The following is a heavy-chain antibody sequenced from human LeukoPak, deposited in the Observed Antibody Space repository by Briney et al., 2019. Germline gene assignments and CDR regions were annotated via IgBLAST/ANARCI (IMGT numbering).Heavy chain of an antibody. V-gene: IGHV3-48*02. CDR1: GFTFSSYS. CDR2: ISSSSSTI. D-gene: IGHD2-15*01. Sequence: GGSLRLSCAASGFTFSSYSMNWGRQAPGKGLEWVSYISSSSSTIYYADSVKGRFTISRDNAKNSLYLQMNSLRDEDTAVYYCASAIASYCSGGSCYPPFDYYYGMDVWGQGTTVTVSS. CDR3: ASAIASYCSGGSCYPPFDYYYGMDV. J-gene: IGHJ6*02.